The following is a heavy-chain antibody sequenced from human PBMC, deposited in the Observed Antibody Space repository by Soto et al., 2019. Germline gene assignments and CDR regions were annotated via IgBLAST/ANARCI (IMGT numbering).Heavy chain of an antibody. Sequence: QVQLVQSGAEVKKSGSSVKVSCKASGGTFSNYAISWVRQAPGQGLEWMGDIIPLFGTAKYAQKFQGRVTITADESTSTAYMELSSLRSEDTAVYYCASMVDSLTAILDYWGQGTLVTVSS. CDR3: ASMVDSLTAILDY. V-gene: IGHV1-69*12. CDR1: GGTFSNYA. J-gene: IGHJ4*02. D-gene: IGHD2-15*01. CDR2: IIPLFGTA.